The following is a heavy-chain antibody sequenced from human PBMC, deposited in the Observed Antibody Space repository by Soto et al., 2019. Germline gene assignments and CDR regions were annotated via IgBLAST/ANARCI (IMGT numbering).Heavy chain of an antibody. CDR2: IYSGGST. Sequence: PGGSLRLSCAAPGFTVSSKYMSWVRQAPGKGLEWVSVIYSGGSTYYADSVKGRFTISRDSSKNTLSLQLNSLRAEDTAVYYCAKTYFDFWNGPDGLDVWGQGTTVTVSS. D-gene: IGHD3-3*01. CDR1: GFTVSSKY. CDR3: AKTYFDFWNGPDGLDV. V-gene: IGHV3-66*01. J-gene: IGHJ6*02.